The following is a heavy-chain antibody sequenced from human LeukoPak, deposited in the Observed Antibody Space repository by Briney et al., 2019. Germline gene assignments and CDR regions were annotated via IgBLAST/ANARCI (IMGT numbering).Heavy chain of an antibody. J-gene: IGHJ4*02. CDR2: VYYSGTT. Sequence: SETLSLTCSVSGDSISLSFYYWGWIRQPPGKALEWIGSVYYSGTTSYNPSLKSRVTISVDMSKNQFSLKLSSVTAADTAVYYCARASHWNQLHYFDYWGQGTLVTVSS. V-gene: IGHV4-39*07. CDR3: ARASHWNQLHYFDY. CDR1: GDSISLSFYY. D-gene: IGHD1-1*01.